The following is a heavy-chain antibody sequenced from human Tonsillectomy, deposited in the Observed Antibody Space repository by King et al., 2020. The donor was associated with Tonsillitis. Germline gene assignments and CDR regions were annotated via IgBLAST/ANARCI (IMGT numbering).Heavy chain of an antibody. J-gene: IGHJ4*02. D-gene: IGHD1-1*01. CDR2: VRTRGSLI. Sequence: VQLVESGGGVVQPGGSLRLACVTSGFNFSYYGFHWVRQVPGRGLEWVATVRTRGSLIHYADSVRGRFTVSKDPSQTTVYLQMTGLTPADTAVYFCSRGDRLQLGLRGCVHWGQGTLVTVSS. CDR3: SRGDRLQLGLRGCVH. V-gene: IGHV3-30*02. CDR1: GFNFSYYG.